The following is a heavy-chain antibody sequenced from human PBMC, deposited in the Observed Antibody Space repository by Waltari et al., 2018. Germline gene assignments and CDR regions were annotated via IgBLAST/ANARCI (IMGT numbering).Heavy chain of an antibody. J-gene: IGHJ5*02. CDR3: AKDSCEGRGGGSCYNP. CDR1: GFTFNNYA. Sequence: EVQLLESGGGLVQPGGSLRLSCAASGFTFNNYAMTWVRQAPGKGQEWVSSITNSASYTYYRDSGKGRFTISRDNSESTLYLQMNNLRAEDTAIYYCAKDSCEGRGGGSCYNPWGQGTLVTVSS. V-gene: IGHV3-23*01. D-gene: IGHD2-15*01. CDR2: ITNSASYT.